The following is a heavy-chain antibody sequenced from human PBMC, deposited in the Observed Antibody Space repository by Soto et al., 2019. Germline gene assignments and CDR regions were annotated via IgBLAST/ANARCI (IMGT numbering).Heavy chain of an antibody. J-gene: IGHJ4*02. CDR2: INHSGST. CDR1: GGSFSGYY. D-gene: IGHD3-10*01. CDR3: ARDKITVLLDY. V-gene: IGHV4-34*01. Sequence: QVQLQQWGAGLLKPSETLSLTCAVYGGSFSGYYWTWIRQPPGTGLEWIGEINHSGSTNYNPSLKSRVTISVETSKNQFSLKLTSVTAADTAVYYCARDKITVLLDYWGQGTLVTVSS.